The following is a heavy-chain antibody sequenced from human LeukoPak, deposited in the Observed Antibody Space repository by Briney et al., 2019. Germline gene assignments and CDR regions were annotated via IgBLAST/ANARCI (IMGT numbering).Heavy chain of an antibody. CDR1: GFTFSNNV. D-gene: IGHD3-10*01. CDR2: ISYDGSDK. V-gene: IGHV3-30*04. J-gene: IGHJ6*04. CDR3: ARDLYGSRSRRCAMDV. Sequence: PGGSLRLSCAASGFTFSNNVIHWVRQAPGKGLEWVAMISYDGSDKYYADSVKGRFTISRDNSKNTLYLQMTSLRGEDTAVYYCARDLYGSRSRRCAMDVWGKGTTVTASS.